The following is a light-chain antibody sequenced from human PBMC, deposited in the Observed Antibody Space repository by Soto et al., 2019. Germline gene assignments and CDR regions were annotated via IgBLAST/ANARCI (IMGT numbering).Light chain of an antibody. CDR2: AAS. CDR1: QSVRSN. J-gene: IGKJ1*01. CDR3: QQSYSTTRT. Sequence: ITQSPATLSVSPGERATLSCRASQSVRSNLAWYQQKPGKAPKILIYAASSLQSGVPSRFSGSGAGTDCTRTISSLQPEDVETYYCQQSYSTTRTFGQGTKVDIK. V-gene: IGKV1-39*01.